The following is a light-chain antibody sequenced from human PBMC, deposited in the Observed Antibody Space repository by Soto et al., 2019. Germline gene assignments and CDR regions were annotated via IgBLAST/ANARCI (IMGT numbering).Light chain of an antibody. V-gene: IGKV1-5*03. J-gene: IGKJ2*01. CDR3: QQYHYFPYT. Sequence: DVQMTQSPSTLSASVGDRVTITCRASQSISSWLAWYQQKPGKAPKLLIYKAPSLESGVPPRFSGSGSGTEFTLTVSSLQPDDFVTYYCQQYHYFPYTFGQGTNLEIK. CDR1: QSISSW. CDR2: KAP.